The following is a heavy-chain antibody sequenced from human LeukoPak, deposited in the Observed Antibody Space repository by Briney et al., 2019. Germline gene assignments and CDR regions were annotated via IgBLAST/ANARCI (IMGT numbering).Heavy chain of an antibody. J-gene: IGHJ4*02. CDR1: GFTFTTYW. D-gene: IGHD3-3*01. Sequence: GGSLRLSCAASGFTFTTYWMSWVRQLPGKGLEWVANINQDGTEKYYVDSVKGRFTISRDNSKNTLYLQMNSLRAEDTAVYYCAKDHRRFLECYGFGYWGQGTLVTVSS. V-gene: IGHV3-7*03. CDR3: AKDHRRFLECYGFGY. CDR2: INQDGTEK.